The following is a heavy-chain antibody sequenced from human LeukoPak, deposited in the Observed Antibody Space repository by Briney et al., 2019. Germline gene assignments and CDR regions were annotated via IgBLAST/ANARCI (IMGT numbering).Heavy chain of an antibody. CDR3: ATVLPGITMVRGVIKYNWFDP. D-gene: IGHD3-10*01. Sequence: ASVKVSCKVSGYTLTELSMHWVRQAPGKGLEWMGGFDPEDGETIYAQKFQGRVTMTEDTSTDTAYMELSSLRSEDTAVYYCATVLPGITMVRGVIKYNWFDPWGQGTLVTVSS. CDR2: FDPEDGET. V-gene: IGHV1-24*01. J-gene: IGHJ5*02. CDR1: GYTLTELS.